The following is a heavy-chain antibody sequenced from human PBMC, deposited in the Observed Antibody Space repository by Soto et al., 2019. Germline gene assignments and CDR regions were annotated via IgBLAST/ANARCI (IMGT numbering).Heavy chain of an antibody. CDR2: ISAYNGNT. Sequence: QVQLVQSGAEVKKPGASVKVSCKASGYTFTSYGINWVRQAPGQGLEWMGWISAYNGNTNYAQQLQGRVTMTTDTSTSTAYMELTSLRSDDTAVYYCVVASQPYYFDYWGQGTLVTVSS. CDR1: GYTFTSYG. CDR3: VVASQPYYFDY. J-gene: IGHJ4*02. V-gene: IGHV1-18*01.